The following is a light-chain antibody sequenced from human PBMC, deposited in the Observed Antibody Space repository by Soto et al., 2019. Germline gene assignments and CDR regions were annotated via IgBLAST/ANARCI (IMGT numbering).Light chain of an antibody. CDR2: GAS. V-gene: IGKV3-20*01. CDR1: QSVTTQ. Sequence: IVLTQSPGTLSLSPGERATLSCRASQSVTTQLAWYQQKPGQAPRLIIHGASSRATGVPDRFSGSGSGTDFTLTINRVAPEDFAVYFCQQYVSLPITFGQGTRLEI. CDR3: QQYVSLPIT. J-gene: IGKJ5*01.